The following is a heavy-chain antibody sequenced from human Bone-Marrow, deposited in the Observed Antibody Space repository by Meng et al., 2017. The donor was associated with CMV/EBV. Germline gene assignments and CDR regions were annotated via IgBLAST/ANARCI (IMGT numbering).Heavy chain of an antibody. D-gene: IGHD3-9*01. CDR2: ISSSSSYI. J-gene: IGHJ5*02. CDR1: GFTFSSYS. V-gene: IGHV3-21*01. CDR3: ARDRVGVLRYFDWSPRWFDP. Sequence: EVQLVESGGGLVKPGGSLRLSGAASGFTFSSYSMNWVRQAPGKGLEWVSSISSSSSYIYYADSVKGRFTISRDNAKNSLYLQMNSLRAEDTAVYYCARDRVGVLRYFDWSPRWFDPWGQGTLVTVSS.